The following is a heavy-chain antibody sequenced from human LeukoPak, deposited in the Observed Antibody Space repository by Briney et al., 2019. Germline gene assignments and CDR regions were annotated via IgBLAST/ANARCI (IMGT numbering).Heavy chain of an antibody. Sequence: GGPLRLSCAASEFTFSSYWMSWVRQAPGKGLEWVANIKQDGSEKYYVDSVKGRFTISRDNAKNSLYLQMNSLRAEATAVYYCARVGSSSYFDYWGQGTLVTVSS. V-gene: IGHV3-7*03. J-gene: IGHJ4*02. D-gene: IGHD6-13*01. CDR1: EFTFSSYW. CDR3: ARVGSSSYFDY. CDR2: IKQDGSEK.